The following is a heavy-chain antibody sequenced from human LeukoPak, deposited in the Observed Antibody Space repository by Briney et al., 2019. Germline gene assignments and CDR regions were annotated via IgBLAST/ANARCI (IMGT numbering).Heavy chain of an antibody. J-gene: IGHJ3*02. V-gene: IGHV3-48*01. Sequence: AGSLTLTCTASGFTFSSYSMNWIRQPPGKGLERISYISSSSSTIYYADCVKGRFTMSRDNAKISLYLQMNSLRAEDTAVYYCARDSPGDAFDIWGKGTMVTVSS. CDR3: ARDSPGDAFDI. CDR2: ISSSSSTI. CDR1: GFTFSSYS.